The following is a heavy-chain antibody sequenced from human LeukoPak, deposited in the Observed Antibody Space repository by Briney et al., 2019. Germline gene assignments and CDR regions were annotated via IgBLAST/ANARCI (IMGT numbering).Heavy chain of an antibody. CDR1: GFTVSSNY. CDR3: AKASPSRTMIVVVALPE. V-gene: IGHV3-53*01. Sequence: GGSLRLSCAASGFTVSSNYMNWVRQAPGKGLEWVSAFYTSGSTYYADSVKGRFTISRDNSKNTLYLQMNSLRAEDTAVYYCAKASPSRTMIVVVALPEWGQGTLVTVSS. J-gene: IGHJ4*02. D-gene: IGHD3-22*01. CDR2: FYTSGST.